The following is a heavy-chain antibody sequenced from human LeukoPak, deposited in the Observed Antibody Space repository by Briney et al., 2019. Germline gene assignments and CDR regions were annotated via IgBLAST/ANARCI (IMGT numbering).Heavy chain of an antibody. D-gene: IGHD3-9*01. CDR1: GGSINIRNYY. J-gene: IGHJ4*02. V-gene: IGHV4-39*07. Sequence: SETLSLTCTVSGGSINIRNYYWAWIRQPPGRQLEWIGSVYSSGSLYYNPSLKSRITISVDTSKDQFSLKLNSVTAADTAVYYCARGPRELLRYFDWLEDYWGQGTLVTVSS. CDR2: VYSSGSL. CDR3: ARGPRELLRYFDWLEDY.